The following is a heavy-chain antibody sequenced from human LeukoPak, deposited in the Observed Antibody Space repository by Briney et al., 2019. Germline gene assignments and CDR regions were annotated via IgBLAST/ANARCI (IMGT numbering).Heavy chain of an antibody. CDR2: ISSSGSTI. CDR1: GFTFSSYE. V-gene: IGHV3-48*03. D-gene: IGHD6-6*01. Sequence: GESLRLSCAASGFTFSSYEMNWVRQAPGKGLEWVSYISSSGSTIYYADSVKGRFTISRDNAKNSLYLQMNSLRAEDTAVYYCARDEQLVLNYYYMDVWGKGTTVTVSS. CDR3: ARDEQLVLNYYYMDV. J-gene: IGHJ6*03.